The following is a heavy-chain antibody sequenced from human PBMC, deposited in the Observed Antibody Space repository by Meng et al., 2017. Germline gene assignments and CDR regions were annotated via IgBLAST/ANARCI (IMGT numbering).Heavy chain of an antibody. J-gene: IGHJ1*01. CDR2: IYHSGST. CDR3: AAGYSSSWRAEYFQH. D-gene: IGHD6-13*01. V-gene: IGHV4-38-2*01. CDR1: GYSISSGYY. Sequence: SETLSLTCAVSGYSISSGYYWGWIRQPPGKGLEWIGSIYHSGSTYYNPSLKSRVTISVDTSKNQFSLKLSSVTAADTAVYYCAAGYSSSWRAEYFQHWGQGNLV.